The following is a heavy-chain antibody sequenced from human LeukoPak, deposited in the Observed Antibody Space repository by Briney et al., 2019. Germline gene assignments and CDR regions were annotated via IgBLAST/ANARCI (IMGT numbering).Heavy chain of an antibody. D-gene: IGHD5-24*01. Sequence: SETLSLTCTVSGGSISSYYWSWIRQPPGKGLEWIGYIYYTGSTNYNPSLKSRVTISVDASKSQLSLELSSVTAADTAVYFCARHRLEMASTHDAFDLWGQGTMVTVSS. V-gene: IGHV4-59*08. CDR3: ARHRLEMASTHDAFDL. CDR1: GGSISSYY. J-gene: IGHJ3*01. CDR2: IYYTGST.